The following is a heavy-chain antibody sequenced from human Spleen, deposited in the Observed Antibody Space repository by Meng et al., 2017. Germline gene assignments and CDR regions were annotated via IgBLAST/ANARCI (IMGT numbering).Heavy chain of an antibody. J-gene: IGHJ4*02. CDR1: GFTFSSYE. V-gene: IGHV3-21*05. Sequence: GESLKISCAASGFTFSSYEMNWVRQAPGKGLEWVSYISSSSSYLYYADSVKGRFTISRDNAKNSLYLQMNSLRAEDTAVYYCNARPGYFDYWGQGTLVTVSS. CDR3: NARPGYFDY. CDR2: ISSSSSYL. D-gene: IGHD1-14*01.